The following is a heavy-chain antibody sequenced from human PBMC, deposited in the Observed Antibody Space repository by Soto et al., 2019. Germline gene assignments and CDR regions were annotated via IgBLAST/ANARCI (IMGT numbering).Heavy chain of an antibody. CDR1: GFTLSHFW. V-gene: IGHV3-74*01. D-gene: IGHD3-3*01. Sequence: EVQLVESGGGLVQPGGSLRLSCAASGFTLSHFWMHWVRQVPGKGLVWVSRINDDGSRTKYADSVEGRLTISRDNAKNTLYLQMDSLRVDDTAVYYCVRDQHDYDFWSGNPRGYFDLWGRGTLVTVSS. J-gene: IGHJ2*01. CDR3: VRDQHDYDFWSGNPRGYFDL. CDR2: INDDGSRT.